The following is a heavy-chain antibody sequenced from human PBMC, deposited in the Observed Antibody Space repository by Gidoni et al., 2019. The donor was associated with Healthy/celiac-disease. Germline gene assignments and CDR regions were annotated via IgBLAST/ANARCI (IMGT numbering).Heavy chain of an antibody. J-gene: IGHJ4*02. V-gene: IGHV3-33*01. CDR3: ARAPGPAVFDY. CDR2: IWYDGSNK. CDR1: GFTFRSYG. Sequence: QVQQVESGGGEVQPGRSLRLSCAASGFTFRSYGMHWVRQAPGKGLEWVAVIWYDGSNKYYADSVKGRFTISRDNSKNPLYLQMNSLRAEDTAVYYCARAPGPAVFDYWGQGTLVTVSS.